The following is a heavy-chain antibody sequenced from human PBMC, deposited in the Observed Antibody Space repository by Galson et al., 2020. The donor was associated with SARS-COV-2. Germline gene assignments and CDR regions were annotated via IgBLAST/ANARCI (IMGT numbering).Heavy chain of an antibody. CDR1: GFTFSSYS. CDR3: ASGKSSGWYYFDY. Sequence: GGSLRLSCAASGFTFSSYSMNWVRQAPGKGLEWVSYISSSSSTIYYADSVKGRFTISRDNAKNSLYLQMNSLRAEDTAVYYCASGKSSGWYYFDYWGQGTLVTVSS. D-gene: IGHD6-19*01. J-gene: IGHJ4*02. V-gene: IGHV3-48*04. CDR2: ISSSSSTI.